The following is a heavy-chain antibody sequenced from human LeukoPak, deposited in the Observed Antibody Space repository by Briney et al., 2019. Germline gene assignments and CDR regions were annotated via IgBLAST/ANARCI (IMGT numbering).Heavy chain of an antibody. CDR3: TRGSDTIFGVARDGFDS. CDR1: GFTFGDYV. J-gene: IGHJ4*02. V-gene: IGHV3-49*03. Sequence: QPGGSLRLSCTASGFTFGDYVASWFRQAPGKGLEWVGFIRTKPYGGTTEYAASVKGRFTISRDDSESIAYLQMNSLKTEDTAVYYCTRGSDTIFGVARDGFDSWGQGTLVTVSS. CDR2: IRTKPYGGTT. D-gene: IGHD3-3*01.